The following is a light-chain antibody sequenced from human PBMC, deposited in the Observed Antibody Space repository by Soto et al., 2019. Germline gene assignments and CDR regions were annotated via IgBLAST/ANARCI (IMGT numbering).Light chain of an antibody. CDR2: DAS. Sequence: DIQMTQSPSTLSASVGDRVTITCRASQSISSWLAWYQQKPWKAPKLLIYDASSLESGVPSRFSGSGSGTEFTRTISSLQPDDFATYYCQQYNSYSLTFGGGTKVEIK. J-gene: IGKJ4*01. CDR3: QQYNSYSLT. V-gene: IGKV1-5*01. CDR1: QSISSW.